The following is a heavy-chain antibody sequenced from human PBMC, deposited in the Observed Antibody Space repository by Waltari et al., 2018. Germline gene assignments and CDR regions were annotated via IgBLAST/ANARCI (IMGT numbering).Heavy chain of an antibody. CDR1: GGAFGSFW. Sequence: QVQLQQWGAGVLKPSETLSLTCVVNGGAFGSFWWSWIRQPPGKGLQWIGEIDQIDHPNYKPALTSRVTISIDTSKSQFYLNLRSVAAADTAFYYCARHRHPGHSFDIWGQGASVLVSS. CDR2: IDQIDHP. V-gene: IGHV4-34*02. CDR3: ARHRHPGHSFDI. D-gene: IGHD3-16*02. J-gene: IGHJ3*02.